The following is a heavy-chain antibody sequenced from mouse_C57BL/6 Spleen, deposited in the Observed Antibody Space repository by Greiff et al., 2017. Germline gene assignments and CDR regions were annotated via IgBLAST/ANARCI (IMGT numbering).Heavy chain of an antibody. CDR2: IFPGSGST. D-gene: IGHD1-1*01. CDR3: ARGGGSSYFAWFAY. V-gene: IGHV1-75*01. CDR1: GYTFTDYY. Sequence: VQLQQSGPELVKPGASVKISCKASGYTFTDYYINWVQQRPGQGLEWIGWIFPGSGSTYYNEKFKGKATLTVDKSSSTAYMLLSSLTSEDSAVYFCARGGGSSYFAWFAYWGQGTLVTVSA. J-gene: IGHJ3*01.